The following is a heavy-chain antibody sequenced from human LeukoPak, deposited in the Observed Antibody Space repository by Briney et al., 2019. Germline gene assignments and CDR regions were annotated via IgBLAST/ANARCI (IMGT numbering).Heavy chain of an antibody. CDR1: GGSISSYY. V-gene: IGHV4-4*09. Sequence: SETLSLTCTVSGGSISSYYWSWIRQPPGKGLEWIGYIYTSGSTNYNPSLKSRVTISVDTSKNQFSLKLSSVTAADTAVYYCARHAVRTYYYYYMDVWGKGTTVTVSS. CDR3: ARHAVRTYYYYYMDV. CDR2: IYTSGST. J-gene: IGHJ6*03. D-gene: IGHD6-19*01.